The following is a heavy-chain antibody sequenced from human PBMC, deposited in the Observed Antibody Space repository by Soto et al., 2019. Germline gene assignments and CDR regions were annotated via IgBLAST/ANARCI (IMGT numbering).Heavy chain of an antibody. V-gene: IGHV3-72*01. Sequence: EVQLVESGGGLVQPGGSLRLSCSVSGFTLSDLYMDWVRQAPGKGLEWVGRSRNKANHYATHYAASVRGRFTISRDDSKNSVYLQMNSLKTEDTAVYYCARVLYEDYGMDVWGQGTAVTVSS. CDR1: GFTLSDLY. J-gene: IGHJ6*02. CDR3: ARVLYEDYGMDV. D-gene: IGHD5-12*01. CDR2: SRNKANHYAT.